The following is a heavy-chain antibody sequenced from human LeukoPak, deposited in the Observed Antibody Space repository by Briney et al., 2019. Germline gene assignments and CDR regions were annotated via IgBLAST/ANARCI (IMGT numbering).Heavy chain of an antibody. Sequence: ASETLSLTCTVSGGSISSSSYYWGWIRQPAGKGLEWIGRIYTSGSTNYNPSLKSRVTMSVDTSKNQFSLKLSSVTAADTAVYYCASGAVAGTGDYWGQGTLVTVSS. D-gene: IGHD6-19*01. V-gene: IGHV4-61*02. CDR2: IYTSGST. CDR1: GGSISSSSYY. CDR3: ASGAVAGTGDY. J-gene: IGHJ4*02.